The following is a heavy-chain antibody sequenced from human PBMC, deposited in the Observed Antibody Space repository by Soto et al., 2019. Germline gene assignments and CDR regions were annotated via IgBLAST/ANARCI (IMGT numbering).Heavy chain of an antibody. CDR3: ARAGPYDFWSGYPFEY. CDR2: IYYTGST. J-gene: IGHJ4*02. Sequence: QVQLQESGPGLVKPSQTVSLTCTVSGGSISSGGHYWSWIRQHPGKDLEWIGYIYYTGSTYYNPSLKSRVSISVDTSKNQFSLKLSSVTAADTAVYYCARAGPYDFWSGYPFEYWGQGTLVTVSS. V-gene: IGHV4-31*03. CDR1: GGSISSGGHY. D-gene: IGHD3-3*01.